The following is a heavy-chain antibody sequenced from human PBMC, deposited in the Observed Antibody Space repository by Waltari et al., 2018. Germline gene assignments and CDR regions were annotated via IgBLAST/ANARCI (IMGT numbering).Heavy chain of an antibody. V-gene: IGHV3-30*04. D-gene: IGHD2-21*01. CDR2: ISYNARNI. CDR3: ARDYCDRTYCHGMDV. Sequence: QVQLVESGGGVVQPGRSLRLSCAASEFTFSTYAMHWVRQAPGKGLEWVAVISYNARNIYYVDSVNGRFTISRDNSKKALYLQMDSLRAEDTAVYYCARDYCDRTYCHGMDVWGQGTTVTVSS. CDR1: EFTFSTYA. J-gene: IGHJ6*02.